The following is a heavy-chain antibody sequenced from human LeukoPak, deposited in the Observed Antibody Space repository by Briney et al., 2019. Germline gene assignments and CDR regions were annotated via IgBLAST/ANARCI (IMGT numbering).Heavy chain of an antibody. CDR3: ARPSGSVKTNWFDP. CDR1: GGSISSYY. J-gene: IGHJ5*02. V-gene: IGHV4-59*08. CDR2: IYYSGST. Sequence: SETLSLTCTVSGGSISSYYWSWIRQPPGKGLEWIGYIYYSGSTNYNPSLKSRVTISVDTSKNQFSLKLTSVTAADTAMYYCARPSGSVKTNWFDPWGQGTLVTVSS. D-gene: IGHD3-10*01.